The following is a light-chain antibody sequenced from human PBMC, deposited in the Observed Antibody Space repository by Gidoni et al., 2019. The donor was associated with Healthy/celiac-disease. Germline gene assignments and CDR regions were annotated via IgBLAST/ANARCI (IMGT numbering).Light chain of an antibody. V-gene: IGLV3-19*01. Sequence: SSELTQDPAVSVALGQTVRITCQGDSLRSYYASWYQQKPGQAPVLVIYGKNNRPSGIPDRFSGPSSGNTASLTLTGAQAEDEADYYCNSRDSSGNHLVFGGGTKLTVL. CDR2: GKN. CDR3: NSRDSSGNHLV. J-gene: IGLJ2*01. CDR1: SLRSYY.